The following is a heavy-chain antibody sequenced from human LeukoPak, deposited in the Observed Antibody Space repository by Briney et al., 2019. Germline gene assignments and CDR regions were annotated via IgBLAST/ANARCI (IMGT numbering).Heavy chain of an antibody. CDR1: GFTFSGYW. CDR3: ARSANYFDTSGQDY. J-gene: IGHJ4*02. CDR2: TNRDESDT. Sequence: GGSLRLSCAASGFTFSGYWMHWVRQATGKGLVWVSRTNRDESDTRYADSVKGRFTISRDKAKSTLYLQMNSLRVEDTAVYYCARSANYFDTSGQDYWGQGTLVTVSS. D-gene: IGHD3-22*01. V-gene: IGHV3-74*01.